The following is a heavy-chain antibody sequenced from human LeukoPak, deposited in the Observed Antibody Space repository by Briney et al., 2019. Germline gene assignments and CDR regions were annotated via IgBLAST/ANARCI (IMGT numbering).Heavy chain of an antibody. CDR2: ISGSGGNT. CDR3: AKTLGYCSSASCVRGGMDV. D-gene: IGHD2-2*01. CDR1: GFTFSSYA. J-gene: IGHJ6*04. Sequence: GGSLRLSCVASGFTFSSYAMRWVRQAPVKGLEWVSGISGSGGNTYYADSVKGRFTISRDNSKNTLYLQMNSLRAEDTAVYYCAKTLGYCSSASCVRGGMDVWGKGTTVTVSS. V-gene: IGHV3-23*01.